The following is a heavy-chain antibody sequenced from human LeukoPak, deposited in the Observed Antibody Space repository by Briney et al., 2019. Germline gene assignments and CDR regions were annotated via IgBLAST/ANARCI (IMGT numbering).Heavy chain of an antibody. D-gene: IGHD1-26*01. V-gene: IGHV4-34*01. CDR1: GGSFSGYY. J-gene: IGHJ4*02. CDR3: ARQWELLRYFDY. CDR2: INHSGST. Sequence: SETLSLTCAVYGGSFSGYYWSWIRQPPGKGLEWIGEINHSGSTNYNPSLKSRVTISVDTSKNQFSLKLSSVTAADTAVYYCARQWELLRYFDYWGQGTLVTVSS.